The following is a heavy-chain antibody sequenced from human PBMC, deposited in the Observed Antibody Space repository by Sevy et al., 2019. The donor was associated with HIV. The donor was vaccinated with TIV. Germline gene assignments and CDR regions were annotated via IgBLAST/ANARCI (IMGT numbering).Heavy chain of an antibody. Sequence: GESLKISCAASGFTFSSYSMNWVRQAPEKGLEWISYVSSAGSTIYYADSVKGRFTISRDNAMNSLYLQMNSLRAEDTAVYYCAREDHTSTWNWFDPWGRGTLVTVSS. CDR3: AREDHTSTWNWFDP. CDR2: VSSAGSTI. CDR1: GFTFSSYS. D-gene: IGHD6-13*01. J-gene: IGHJ5*02. V-gene: IGHV3-48*01.